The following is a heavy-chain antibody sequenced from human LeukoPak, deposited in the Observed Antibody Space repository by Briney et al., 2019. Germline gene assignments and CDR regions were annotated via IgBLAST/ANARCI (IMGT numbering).Heavy chain of an antibody. CDR2: INQGGSRL. CDR3: ARLKDDVTKLDY. V-gene: IGHV3-7*01. D-gene: IGHD2-8*01. J-gene: IGHJ4*02. CDR1: GVTFGRYW. Sequence: GGSLRLSCAGSGVTFGRYWRSWVRKAQGKGLEGVASINQGGSRLHYLDSVTGRFIISRDDAQNSLFLQMTRLRVDDTAVYYCARLKDDVTKLDYWGQGTLVSVSS.